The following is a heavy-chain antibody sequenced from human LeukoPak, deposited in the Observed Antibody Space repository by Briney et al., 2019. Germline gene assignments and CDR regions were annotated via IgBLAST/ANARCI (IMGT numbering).Heavy chain of an antibody. CDR2: ISGSGGGT. D-gene: IGHD1-26*01. V-gene: IGHV3-23*01. CDR1: GFTFSTYG. Sequence: GGSLRLSCAASGFTFSTYGMSWVRQAPGKGLEWVSSISGSGGGTYYGDSVRGRFIISRDNSKNTLYLQMNSLRAEDTAVYYCVKDPGMWELQNYYCMDVWGKGTTVTICS. CDR3: VKDPGMWELQNYYCMDV. J-gene: IGHJ6*03.